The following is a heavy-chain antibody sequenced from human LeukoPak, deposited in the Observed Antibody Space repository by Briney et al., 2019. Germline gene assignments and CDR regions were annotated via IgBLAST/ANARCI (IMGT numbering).Heavy chain of an antibody. CDR2: ISAYNGNT. CDR1: GYIFTSYG. CDR3: ARGDCSSTSCYTIFNWFDP. D-gene: IGHD2-2*02. V-gene: IGHV1-18*01. J-gene: IGHJ5*02. Sequence: GASVKVSCKASGYIFTSYGISWVRQAPGQGLEWMGWISAYNGNTNYAQKLQGRVTMTTDTSTSTAYMELRSLRSDDTAVYYCARGDCSSTSCYTIFNWFDPWGQGTLVTVSS.